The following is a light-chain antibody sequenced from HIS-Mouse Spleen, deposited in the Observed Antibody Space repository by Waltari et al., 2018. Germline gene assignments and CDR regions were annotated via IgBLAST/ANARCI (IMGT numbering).Light chain of an antibody. V-gene: IGLV3-10*01. Sequence: SYELTQPPSVSVSPGQTARITCSGDALPKKYAYWYQQKSGQAPVLVIYEGSKRPSWIPGRVSGSSSGTMATLTISGAQVEDEADYYCYSTDSSGNHRVFGGGTKLTVL. CDR3: YSTDSSGNHRV. CDR2: EGS. J-gene: IGLJ2*01. CDR1: ALPKKY.